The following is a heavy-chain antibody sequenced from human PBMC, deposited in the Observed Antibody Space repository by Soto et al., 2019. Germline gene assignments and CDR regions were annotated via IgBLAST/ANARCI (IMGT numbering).Heavy chain of an antibody. J-gene: IGHJ6*02. D-gene: IGHD6-13*01. V-gene: IGHV3-21*01. Sequence: EVQLVESGGGLVKPGGSLRLSCAASGFTFSSYSMNWVRQAPGKGLEWVSSISSSSSYIYYADSVKGRFTISRDNAKNSLYLQMNSLRAEDTAVYYCARESHSSSWYGDYYYYYGMDVWGQGTTVTVSS. CDR2: ISSSSSYI. CDR1: GFTFSSYS. CDR3: ARESHSSSWYGDYYYYYGMDV.